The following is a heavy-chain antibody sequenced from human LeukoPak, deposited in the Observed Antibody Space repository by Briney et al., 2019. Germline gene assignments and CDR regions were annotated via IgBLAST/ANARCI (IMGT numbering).Heavy chain of an antibody. CDR1: GYTFTSYD. Sequence: GASVKVSCKASGYTFTSYDINWVRQAPGQGLEWMGWINPNSGGTNYAQKFQGRVTMTRDTSISTAYMELSRLRSDDTAVYYCARSLSWSTLLYSSGWNAFDIWGQGTMVTVSS. CDR2: INPNSGGT. J-gene: IGHJ3*02. D-gene: IGHD6-19*01. V-gene: IGHV1-2*02. CDR3: ARSLSWSTLLYSSGWNAFDI.